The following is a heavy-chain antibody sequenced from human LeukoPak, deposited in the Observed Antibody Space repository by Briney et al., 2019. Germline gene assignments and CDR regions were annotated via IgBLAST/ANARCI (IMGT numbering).Heavy chain of an antibody. Sequence: SETLSLTCTVSGGSLSPYYWSWIRQPAGKGLEWIGHIYTSGSTNYNPSLKSRVTMSVDTSKNRFSLKVSSVTAADTAVYYCARDSGTTGEVKFDPWGQGILVTVSS. CDR2: IYTSGST. V-gene: IGHV4-4*07. CDR3: ARDSGTTGEVKFDP. CDR1: GGSLSPYY. J-gene: IGHJ5*02. D-gene: IGHD3-10*01.